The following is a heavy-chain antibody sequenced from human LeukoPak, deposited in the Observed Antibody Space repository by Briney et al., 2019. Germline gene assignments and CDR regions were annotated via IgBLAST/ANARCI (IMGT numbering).Heavy chain of an antibody. V-gene: IGHV3-9*01. CDR1: GFSFDDYA. CDR2: ISWNSNSI. Sequence: GGSLRLSCAASGFSFDDYAMHWVRQGPGKGLEWVSGISWNSNSIGYADSVKGRFTISRDNAKNYLYLQMNRLRPEDTALYYCTKDSRWLQLYIRGAYFDFWGQGTLVTVSS. J-gene: IGHJ4*02. D-gene: IGHD5-24*01. CDR3: TKDSRWLQLYIRGAYFDF.